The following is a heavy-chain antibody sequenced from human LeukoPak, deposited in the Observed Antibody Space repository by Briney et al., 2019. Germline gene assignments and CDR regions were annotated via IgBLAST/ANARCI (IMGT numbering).Heavy chain of an antibody. CDR1: GGSISSYY. J-gene: IGHJ4*02. CDR3: ARDPDGDYSDY. CDR2: IYYSGST. D-gene: IGHD4-17*01. V-gene: IGHV4-59*01. Sequence: PSETLSLTCTVSGGSISSYYWSWIRQPPGKGLEWIGYIYYSGSTNYNPSLKSRVTISVDTSKNQFSLKLSSVTAADTAVYYCARDPDGDYSDYWGQGTLVTVSS.